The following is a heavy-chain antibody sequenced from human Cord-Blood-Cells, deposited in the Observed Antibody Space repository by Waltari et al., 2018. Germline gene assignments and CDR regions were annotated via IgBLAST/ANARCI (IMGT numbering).Heavy chain of an antibody. Sequence: QVQLQESGPGLVKPSETLSLTCPVSGGSISSYYWSWIRQPPGKGLEGIGYIYYSGSTNYNPSLKSRVTISVDTSKNQCSMKLGSVTAADTAVYYCAGGHRTVVTLMSAFDIWGQGTMVTVSS. CDR1: GGSISSYY. CDR3: AGGHRTVVTLMSAFDI. V-gene: IGHV4-59*08. CDR2: IYYSGST. J-gene: IGHJ3*02. D-gene: IGHD2-21*02.